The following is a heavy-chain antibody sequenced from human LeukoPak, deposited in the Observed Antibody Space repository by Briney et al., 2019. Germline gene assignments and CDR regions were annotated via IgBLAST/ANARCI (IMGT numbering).Heavy chain of an antibody. Sequence: SETLSLTCTVSGGSISSSSYYWGWIRQPAGKGLEWIGRIYASGSTNYNPSLKSRVTISIDTSKNQFSLKLNSVSAADTAVYYCARAASDIVVVVAATDYFDYWGQGTLVTVSS. CDR1: GGSISSSSYY. CDR3: ARAASDIVVVVAATDYFDY. D-gene: IGHD2-15*01. CDR2: IYASGST. J-gene: IGHJ4*02. V-gene: IGHV4-61*02.